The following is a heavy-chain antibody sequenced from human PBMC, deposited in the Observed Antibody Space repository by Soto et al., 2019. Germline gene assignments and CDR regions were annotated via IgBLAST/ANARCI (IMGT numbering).Heavy chain of an antibody. V-gene: IGHV1-69*19. J-gene: IGHJ4*02. Sequence: QVQLVQSGAEMKKPGSSVKVSCQSSGGTFNTYAMNWVRQAPGQGPEWMGDISPMFGAANYAPKFQGRVTITADASTGTSYMLVRTLTSEDTGLYSCAREVQVHSPAFVYWGQGTLVT. CDR2: ISPMFGAA. D-gene: IGHD2-15*01. CDR1: GGTFNTYA. CDR3: AREVQVHSPAFVY.